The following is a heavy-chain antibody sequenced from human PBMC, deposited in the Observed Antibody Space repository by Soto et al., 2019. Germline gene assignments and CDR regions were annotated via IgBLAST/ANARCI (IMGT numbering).Heavy chain of an antibody. J-gene: IGHJ6*03. CDR3: ARSDDLRYFDLNDYYYYYMDV. CDR2: IYYSGST. Sequence: ETLSLTCTVSGGSISSYYWSWIRQPPGKGLEWIGYIYYSGSTNYNPSLKSRVTISVDTSKNQFSLELSSLRSEDTAVYYCARSDDLRYFDLNDYYYYYMDVWGKGTTVTVSS. D-gene: IGHD3-9*01. CDR1: GGSISSYY. V-gene: IGHV4-59*01.